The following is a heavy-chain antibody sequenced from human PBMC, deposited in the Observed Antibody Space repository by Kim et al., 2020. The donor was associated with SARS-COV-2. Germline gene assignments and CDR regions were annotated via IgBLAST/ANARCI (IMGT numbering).Heavy chain of an antibody. J-gene: IGHJ4*02. CDR3: SKSRAFDY. CDR1: GYTFTDYY. V-gene: IGHV1-2*02. Sequence: ASVKVSCKTSGYTFTDYYMHWVRQAPGQGLEWMGWIDPNSGGTRFSQKFQGRVTVTRDTSIPTAYMELSGLRSDDTAVYYCSKSRAFDYWDQGTLVTVSS. CDR2: IDPNSGGT. D-gene: IGHD1-26*01.